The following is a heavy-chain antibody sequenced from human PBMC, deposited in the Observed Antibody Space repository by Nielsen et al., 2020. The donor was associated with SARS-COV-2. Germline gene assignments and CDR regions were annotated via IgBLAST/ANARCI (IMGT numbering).Heavy chain of an antibody. CDR2: INPNSGGT. CDR3: ARDRGGKTTGNWFDP. V-gene: IGHV1-2*06. D-gene: IGHD4-17*01. J-gene: IGHJ5*02. CDR1: GYTFTGYY. Sequence: ASVKVSCKASGYTFTGYYMHWVRQAPGQGLEWMGRINPNSGGTNYARKFQGRVTMTRDTSISTAYMELSRLRSDDTAVYYCARDRGGKTTGNWFDPWGQGTLVTVSS.